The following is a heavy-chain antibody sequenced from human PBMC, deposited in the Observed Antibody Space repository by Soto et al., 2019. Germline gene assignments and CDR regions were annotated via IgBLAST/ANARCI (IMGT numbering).Heavy chain of an antibody. J-gene: IGHJ4*02. Sequence: GGSLRLSCAASGFTFISYNMNWVRQAPGKGLEWVSSISSSGTYIYYADSVKGRFTISRDNANNSLYLQMNSLRAEDTAVYYCARALSALPDYWGQGTLVTVSS. CDR1: GFTFISYN. V-gene: IGHV3-21*01. CDR3: ARALSALPDY. CDR2: ISSSGTYI. D-gene: IGHD6-6*01.